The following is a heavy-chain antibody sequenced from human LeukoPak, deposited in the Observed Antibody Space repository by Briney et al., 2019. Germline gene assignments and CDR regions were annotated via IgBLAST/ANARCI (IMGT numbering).Heavy chain of an antibody. D-gene: IGHD6-13*01. J-gene: IGHJ5*02. CDR2: ISSSSSTI. Sequence: GSLRLSCAASGFSFRTYSIHWVRQAPGKGLEWVSYISSSSSTIYYADSVKGRFTISRDNAKNSLYLQMNSLRAEDTAVYYCARGGSSSWYGNWFDPWGQGTLVTVSS. CDR1: GFSFRTYS. CDR3: ARGGSSSWYGNWFDP. V-gene: IGHV3-48*04.